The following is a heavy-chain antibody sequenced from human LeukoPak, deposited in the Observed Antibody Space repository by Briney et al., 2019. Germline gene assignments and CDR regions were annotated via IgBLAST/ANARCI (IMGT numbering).Heavy chain of an antibody. CDR3: AIGYCRGGSCDDEPGDAFDI. CDR1: GYTFTSYD. J-gene: IGHJ3*02. CDR2: MNLNSGST. Sequence: ASVKVSCKASGYTFTSYDINWVRQATGQGLEWMGWMNLNSGSTTYAQKFQGRVTMTRDMSTSTVYMELSSLRSEDTAVYYCAIGYCRGGSCDDEPGDAFDIWGQGTMVAVSS. D-gene: IGHD2-15*01. V-gene: IGHV1-8*01.